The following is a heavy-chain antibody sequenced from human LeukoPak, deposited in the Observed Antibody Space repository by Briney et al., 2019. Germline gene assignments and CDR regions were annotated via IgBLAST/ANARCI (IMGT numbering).Heavy chain of an antibody. CDR3: AREGVGYCSGGSCHGGFWYYYMDV. D-gene: IGHD2-15*01. CDR2: IYYSGST. Sequence: SETLSLTCTVSGGSISSYYWSWIRQPPGKGLEWIGYIYYSGSTNYNPSLKSRVMRSVDTAKNQFALKLSSVTAADTAVYYCAREGVGYCSGGSCHGGFWYYYMDVWGKGTTVTVSS. CDR1: GGSISSYY. J-gene: IGHJ6*03. V-gene: IGHV4-59*01.